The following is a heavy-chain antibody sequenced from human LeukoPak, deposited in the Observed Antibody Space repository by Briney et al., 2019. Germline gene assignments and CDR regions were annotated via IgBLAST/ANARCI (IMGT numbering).Heavy chain of an antibody. Sequence: ASVKVSCKACGYTFTSYGISWVRQAPGQGREWMGWISAYNGNTNYAQKLQGRVTMTTDTSTSTAYMELRSLRSDDTAVYYRPRDHAPGGVDYWGQGTLVTVPS. V-gene: IGHV1-18*01. CDR3: PRDHAPGGVDY. CDR2: ISAYNGNT. J-gene: IGHJ4*02. D-gene: IGHD2-8*01. CDR1: GYTFTSYG.